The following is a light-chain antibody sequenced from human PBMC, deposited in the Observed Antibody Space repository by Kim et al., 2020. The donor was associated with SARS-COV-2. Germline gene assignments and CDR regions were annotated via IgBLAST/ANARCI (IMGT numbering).Light chain of an antibody. V-gene: IGLV3-19*01. Sequence: SSELTQDPAVSVALGQTVRITCRGDSLRSYYATWYQQKPGQAPILVIYGKNNRPSGIPDRFSGSSSGNTASLTITGTQAGDEADYYCNSRDSNDYVVFGG. CDR2: GKN. CDR1: SLRSYY. J-gene: IGLJ2*01. CDR3: NSRDSNDYVV.